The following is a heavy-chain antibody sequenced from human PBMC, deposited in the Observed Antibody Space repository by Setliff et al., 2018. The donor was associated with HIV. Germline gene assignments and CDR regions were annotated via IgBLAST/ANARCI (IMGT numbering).Heavy chain of an antibody. V-gene: IGHV4-59*01. CDR3: ARGVNFDY. CDR2: IYIYNSGST. D-gene: IGHD3-3*01. Sequence: PSETLSLTCTVSGGSISTYYWSWIRQPPGKGLEWIGYIYIYNSGSTNYNPSLTSRVTISVDTSRNQFSLKLTSVTAADTAIYYSARGVNFDYWGQGTQVTVS. J-gene: IGHJ4*02. CDR1: GGSISTYY.